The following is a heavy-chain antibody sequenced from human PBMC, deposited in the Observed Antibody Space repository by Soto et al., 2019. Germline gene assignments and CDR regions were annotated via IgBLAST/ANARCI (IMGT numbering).Heavy chain of an antibody. CDR3: VILALGKFDF. CDR1: GFTFSSYS. Sequence: PGGSLRLSCAASGFTFSSYSMAWVRQAPGKGLEWVASISDTAHRIFHADSVKGRFTISRDSSRNRLYLQMNSLRAEDTALYYCVILALGKFDFWGQGTLVTVSS. D-gene: IGHD1-26*01. CDR2: ISDTAHRI. J-gene: IGHJ4*02. V-gene: IGHV3-23*01.